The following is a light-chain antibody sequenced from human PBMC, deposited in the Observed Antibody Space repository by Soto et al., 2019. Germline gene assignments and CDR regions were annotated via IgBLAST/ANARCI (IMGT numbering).Light chain of an antibody. Sequence: QSVLTQPASVSGSPGQSITISCTGTSSDFGGYNYVSWYQQHPGKAPILMIYDVSNRPSGVSNRFSGSKSGNTASLTISGLQAEDEADYYCSSYTSSSTSYVFGTGTKVTVL. CDR2: DVS. CDR1: SSDFGGYNY. CDR3: SSYTSSSTSYV. V-gene: IGLV2-14*01. J-gene: IGLJ1*01.